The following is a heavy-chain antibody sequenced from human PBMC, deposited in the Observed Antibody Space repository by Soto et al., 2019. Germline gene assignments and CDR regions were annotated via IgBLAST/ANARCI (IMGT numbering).Heavy chain of an antibody. CDR1: GFTFSSYW. CDR2: IKQDGSEK. CDR3: ARTGYSSSWYGGWFDP. V-gene: IGHV3-7*01. Sequence: LRLSCAASGFTFSSYWMSWVRQAPGKGLEWVANIKQDGSEKYYVDSVKGRFTISRDNAKNSLYLQMNSLRAEDTAVYYCARTGYSSSWYGGWFDPWGQGTLVTVSS. D-gene: IGHD6-13*01. J-gene: IGHJ5*02.